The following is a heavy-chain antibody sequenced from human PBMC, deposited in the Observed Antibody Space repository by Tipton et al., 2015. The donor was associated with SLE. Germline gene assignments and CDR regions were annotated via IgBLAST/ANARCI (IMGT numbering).Heavy chain of an antibody. V-gene: IGHV3-30*19. J-gene: IGHJ4*02. D-gene: IGHD3-3*01. CDR2: ISYDGSLK. CDR1: GFTLRKFA. CDR3: TRSKGVGYFDY. Sequence: RSLRLSCVGAGFTLRKFARHWGRQAPGKGLEWVAFISYDGSLKSYADSVRGRFIISRDDSKNTVYLQMNSLRPDDTAVYHCTRSKGVGYFDYWGQGTLVTVSS.